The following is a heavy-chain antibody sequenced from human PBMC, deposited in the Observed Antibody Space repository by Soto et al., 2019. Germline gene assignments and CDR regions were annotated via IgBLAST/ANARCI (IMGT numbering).Heavy chain of an antibody. CDR2: IIPIFGTT. CDR1: GGTFSNDA. J-gene: IGHJ6*02. V-gene: IGHV1-69*01. Sequence: QEQLVQAGAEVKKPGSSVRISCRASGGTFSNDAVSWVRQAPGQGLQWMGGIIPIFGTTHYAQKFQGRVTITADESTDTAYMELRSVTSEDTAVYYCATVLRTGNYGMDVWGQGTAVTVSS. D-gene: IGHD3-10*01. CDR3: ATVLRTGNYGMDV.